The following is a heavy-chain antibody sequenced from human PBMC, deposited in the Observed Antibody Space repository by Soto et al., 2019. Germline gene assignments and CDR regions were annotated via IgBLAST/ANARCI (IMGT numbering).Heavy chain of an antibody. CDR1: GYTFTSYG. Sequence: QVQLVQSGAEVKKPGASVKVSCKASGYTFTSYGISWVRQAPGQGLEWMGWISAYNGNTNYAQKLQGRVTMTTDTSTSTAYMELRSLRSDDTAVYYCARDQRGSGWYFYFPPSDYWGQGTLVTVSS. CDR2: ISAYNGNT. CDR3: ARDQRGSGWYFYFPPSDY. V-gene: IGHV1-18*01. J-gene: IGHJ4*02. D-gene: IGHD6-19*01.